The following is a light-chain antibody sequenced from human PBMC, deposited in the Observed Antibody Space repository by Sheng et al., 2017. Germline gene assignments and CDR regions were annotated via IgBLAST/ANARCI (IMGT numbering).Light chain of an antibody. CDR1: QDISKW. Sequence: DIQMTQSPSSVSASVGDRVTITCRASQDISKWLAWYQQKPGNAPKLLIYAASSLQSGVPSRFSGSGSGTDFTLAIASLQPEDFATYYCQQANSFPHTFGQG. CDR3: QQANSFPHT. CDR2: AAS. J-gene: IGKJ2*01. V-gene: IGKV1-12*01.